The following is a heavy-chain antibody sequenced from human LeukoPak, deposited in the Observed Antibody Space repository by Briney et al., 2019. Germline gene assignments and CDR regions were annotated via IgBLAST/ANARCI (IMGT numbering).Heavy chain of an antibody. D-gene: IGHD4-17*01. Sequence: SQTLSLTCTVSGGSISSGGYYWSWIRQPPGKGLEWIGYIYHSGSTYYNPSLKSRVTISVDRSKNQFSLKLSSVTAADTAVYYCARVIPTKTVTTPHFDYWGQGTLVTVSS. V-gene: IGHV4-30-2*01. J-gene: IGHJ4*02. CDR2: IYHSGST. CDR3: ARVIPTKTVTTPHFDY. CDR1: GGSISSGGYY.